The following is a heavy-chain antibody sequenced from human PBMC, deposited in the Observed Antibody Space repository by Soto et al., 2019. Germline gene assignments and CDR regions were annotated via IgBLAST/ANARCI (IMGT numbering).Heavy chain of an antibody. CDR3: ARQIRETQQLVPRPPDFDY. CDR2: IDPSDSYT. Sequence: PGESLKISCKGSGYSFTSYWISWVRQMPGKGLEWMGRIDPSDSYTNYSPSFQGHVTISADKSISTAYLQWSSLKASDTAMYYCARQIRETQQLVPRPPDFDYWGQGTLVTVSS. CDR1: GYSFTSYW. V-gene: IGHV5-10-1*01. J-gene: IGHJ4*02. D-gene: IGHD6-13*01.